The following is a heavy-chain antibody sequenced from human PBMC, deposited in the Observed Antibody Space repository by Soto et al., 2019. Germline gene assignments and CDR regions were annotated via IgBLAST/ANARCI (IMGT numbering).Heavy chain of an antibody. CDR2: IYYSGST. V-gene: IGHV4-39*01. D-gene: IGHD1-1*01. J-gene: IGHJ6*02. CDR3: ARSTTKYGMDV. Sequence: PSETLSLTCTVSGGSISSSSYYWGWIRQPPGKGLEWIGSIYYSGSTYYNPSLKSRVTISVDTSKNQFSLKLSSVTAADTAVYYCARSTTKYGMDVWGQGTTVT. CDR1: GGSISSSSYY.